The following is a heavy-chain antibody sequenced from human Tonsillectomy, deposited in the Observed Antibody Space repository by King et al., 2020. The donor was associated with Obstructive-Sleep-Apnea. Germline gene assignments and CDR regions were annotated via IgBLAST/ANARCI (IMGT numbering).Heavy chain of an antibody. Sequence: QLVQSGGGLVQPGGSLRLSCAASEFTFSSYSMNWVRQAPGKGLEWISYISSSSSSIYHADSVKGRFTISRDNANNSLYLQMNSLSAEDTAVYYCAGRSGAATAFDYWGQGTLVTVSS. CDR1: EFTFSSYS. J-gene: IGHJ4*02. CDR2: ISSSSSSI. V-gene: IGHV3-48*04. CDR3: AGRSGAATAFDY. D-gene: IGHD2-15*01.